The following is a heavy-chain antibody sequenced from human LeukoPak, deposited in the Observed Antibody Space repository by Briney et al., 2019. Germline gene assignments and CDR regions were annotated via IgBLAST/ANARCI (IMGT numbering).Heavy chain of an antibody. Sequence: GASVKVSCKASGGTFSSYAISLVRQAPGQGLEWMGRTIAILGIANYAQKFQGRVTITADKSTSTAYMELSSLRSEDTAVYYCARDLSWSGYPSGPDVWGQGTTVTVSS. V-gene: IGHV1-69*10. CDR2: TIAILGIA. D-gene: IGHD3-3*01. CDR3: ARDLSWSGYPSGPDV. J-gene: IGHJ6*02. CDR1: GGTFSSYA.